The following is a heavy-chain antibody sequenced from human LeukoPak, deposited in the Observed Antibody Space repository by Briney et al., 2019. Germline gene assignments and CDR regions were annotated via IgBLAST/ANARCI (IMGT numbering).Heavy chain of an antibody. CDR1: EFTFSNYA. J-gene: IGHJ3*02. CDR3: ARHLGPDI. CDR2: ISDNGAGT. Sequence: PGGSLRLSCAASEFTFSNYAMTWFRQAPGKGLEWVSVISDNGAGTYYVDSVKGRFIVSRDNSKKTLYLQMNSLRAEDTAVYYCARHLGPDIWGQGTKVTVSS. V-gene: IGHV3-23*01.